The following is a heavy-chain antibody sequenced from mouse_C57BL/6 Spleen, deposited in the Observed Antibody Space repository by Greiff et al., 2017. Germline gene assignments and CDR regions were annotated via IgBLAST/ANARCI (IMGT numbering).Heavy chain of an antibody. V-gene: IGHV1-69*01. CDR1: GYTFTSYW. D-gene: IGHD4-1*01. Sequence: QVQLQQPGAELVMPGASVKLSCKASGYTFTSYWMHWVKQRHGQGLEWIGEIDPSDSYTNYNQKFKGKSTLTVDKSSSTAYMQLSSLTSEDSAVYYCATGGILFAYWGQGTLVTVSA. J-gene: IGHJ3*01. CDR3: ATGGILFAY. CDR2: IDPSDSYT.